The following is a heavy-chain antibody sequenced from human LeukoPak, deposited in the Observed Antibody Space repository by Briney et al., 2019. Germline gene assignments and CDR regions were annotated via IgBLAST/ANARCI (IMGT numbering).Heavy chain of an antibody. V-gene: IGHV3-48*03. Sequence: GGSLRLSCAASGFTVSSNYMNWVRQAPGKGLEWISHISRSGSAIYYAGSVEGRFTISRDDAQNALFLQMNSLRAEDTALYYCARSSGNYRPFDSWGRGTPVTVSS. CDR2: ISRSGSAI. J-gene: IGHJ4*02. CDR3: ARSSGNYRPFDS. D-gene: IGHD1-26*01. CDR1: GFTVSSNY.